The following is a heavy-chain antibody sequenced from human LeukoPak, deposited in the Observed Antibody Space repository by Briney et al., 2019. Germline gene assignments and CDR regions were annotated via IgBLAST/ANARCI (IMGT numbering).Heavy chain of an antibody. Sequence: ASVKVSCKASGYTFTGYYMHWVRQAPGQGLEWMGRINPNSGGTNYAQKFQGRVTMTRDTSISTAYMELSRLRSDDTAVYYCAKIAARDTGEGYWGQGTLVTVSS. CDR2: INPNSGGT. D-gene: IGHD6-6*01. V-gene: IGHV1-2*06. CDR1: GYTFTGYY. CDR3: AKIAARDTGEGY. J-gene: IGHJ4*02.